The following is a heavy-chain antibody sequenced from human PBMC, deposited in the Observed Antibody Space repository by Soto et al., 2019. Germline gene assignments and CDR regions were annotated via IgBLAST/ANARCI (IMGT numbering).Heavy chain of an antibody. D-gene: IGHD2-2*01. V-gene: IGHV4-31*03. J-gene: IGHJ2*01. Sequence: QVQLQESGPGLVKPLQTLSLTCTVSGGSISSGGYYWSWIRQHPGKGLEWIGYIYYSGSTYYNPSLKSRVTISVDTSKNQFSLKLSSVTAADTAVYYCARIWDCSSTSCQSHFRHWYFDLWGRGTLVTVSS. CDR2: IYYSGST. CDR1: GGSISSGGYY. CDR3: ARIWDCSSTSCQSHFRHWYFDL.